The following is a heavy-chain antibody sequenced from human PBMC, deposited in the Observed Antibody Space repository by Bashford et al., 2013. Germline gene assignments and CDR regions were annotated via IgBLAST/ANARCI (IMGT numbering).Heavy chain of an antibody. Sequence: ASVKVSCKASGYTFTGYHIHWVRQAPGQGLEWLGWVNPKRGGTNYAQRFQGRVTLTTDTSISTAYLELSSLRSDDTAVYYCARNRPYYQGSGNYNDNFDSWGQGTLVTVSS. V-gene: IGHV1-2*02. D-gene: IGHD3-10*01. CDR2: VNPKRGGT. CDR3: ARNRPYYQGSGNYNDNFDS. J-gene: IGHJ4*02. CDR1: GYTFTGYH.